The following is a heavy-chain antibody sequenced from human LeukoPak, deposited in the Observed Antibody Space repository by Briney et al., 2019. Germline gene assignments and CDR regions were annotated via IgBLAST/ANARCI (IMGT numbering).Heavy chain of an antibody. D-gene: IGHD6-13*01. CDR3: ARVGSSWYGLYYYYYMDV. Sequence: VASVRVSCKASGYTFTSYGISWVRQAPGQGLEWMGWISAYNGNTNYAQKLQGRVTMTTDTSTSTAYMELRSLRSDDTAVYYCARVGSSWYGLYYYYYMDVWGKGTTVTISS. CDR2: ISAYNGNT. V-gene: IGHV1-18*01. CDR1: GYTFTSYG. J-gene: IGHJ6*03.